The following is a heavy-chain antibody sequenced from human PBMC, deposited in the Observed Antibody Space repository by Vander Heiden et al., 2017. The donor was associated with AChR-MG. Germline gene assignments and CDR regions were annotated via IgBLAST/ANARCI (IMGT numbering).Heavy chain of an antibody. D-gene: IGHD1-26*01. J-gene: IGHJ4*02. Sequence: DVQLVGSGGGLVQPGGSLRPSCAAYGFPLRSCWMSGVRQAPGKGLEWVANIKDDGSDKYYVDSVKGRFTISRDNAKHSLYLQMSSLRGEDTAVYYCARTYSGSFGYWGQGTLVTVSS. CDR1: GFPLRSCW. V-gene: IGHV3-7*03. CDR3: ARTYSGSFGY. CDR2: IKDDGSDK.